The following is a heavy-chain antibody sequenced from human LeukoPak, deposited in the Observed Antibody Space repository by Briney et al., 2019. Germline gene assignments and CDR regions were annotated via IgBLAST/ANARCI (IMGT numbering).Heavy chain of an antibody. Sequence: PSETLSLTCTVSGVSISSGGYYWSWIRQHPGKGLEWIGYICYSGSTYYNPSLKSRVTISVGTSKNQFSLKLSSVTAADTAVYYCARGRGTVEDIVVVVADHFDYWGQGTLVTVSS. V-gene: IGHV4-31*03. J-gene: IGHJ4*02. CDR1: GVSISSGGYY. CDR3: ARGRGTVEDIVVVVADHFDY. CDR2: ICYSGST. D-gene: IGHD2-15*01.